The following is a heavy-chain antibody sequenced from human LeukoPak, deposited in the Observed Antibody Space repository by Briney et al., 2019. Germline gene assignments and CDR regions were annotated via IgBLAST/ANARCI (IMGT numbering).Heavy chain of an antibody. J-gene: IGHJ4*02. CDR2: INPKSGGT. D-gene: IGHD2/OR15-2a*01. V-gene: IGHV1-2*02. Sequence: APVKVSCKASGYTFTDYLIHWVRQAPGQGLEYMGWINPKSGGTEYAQKFLGRVTMTRDTSTSTASMELSRLRSDDTAVYLCARDLSTSSTWELDYWGQGTLVTVSS. CDR1: GYTFTDYL. CDR3: ARDLSTSSTWELDY.